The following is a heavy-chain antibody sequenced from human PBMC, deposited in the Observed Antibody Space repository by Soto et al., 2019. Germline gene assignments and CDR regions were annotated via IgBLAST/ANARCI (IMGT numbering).Heavy chain of an antibody. Sequence: PGGSLRLSCAASGFTFSSYWMHWVRQAPGKGLVWVSRINSDGSSTSYADSVKGRFTISRDNAKNTLYLQMNSLRAEDTAVYYCARYCSSTSCYHGDSAFDIWGQGTMVTVSS. CDR3: ARYCSSTSCYHGDSAFDI. V-gene: IGHV3-74*01. CDR1: GFTFSSYW. J-gene: IGHJ3*02. CDR2: INSDGSST. D-gene: IGHD2-2*01.